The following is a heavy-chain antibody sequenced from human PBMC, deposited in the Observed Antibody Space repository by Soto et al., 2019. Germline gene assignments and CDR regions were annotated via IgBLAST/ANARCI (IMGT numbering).Heavy chain of an antibody. V-gene: IGHV5-51*01. CDR2: IYPGDSDT. J-gene: IGHJ4*02. Sequence: GESLKISFKGSGYSFTSYWIGWVRQMPGKGLEWIGIIYPGDSDTRYSPSFQGQVTISADKSISTAYLQWSSLKASDTAMYYCARIVVPAAIEDYFDYSGQGTLVTVSS. D-gene: IGHD2-2*01. CDR3: ARIVVPAAIEDYFDY. CDR1: GYSFTSYW.